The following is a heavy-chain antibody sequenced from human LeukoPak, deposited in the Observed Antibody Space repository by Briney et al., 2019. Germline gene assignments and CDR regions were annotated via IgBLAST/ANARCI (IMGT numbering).Heavy chain of an antibody. J-gene: IGHJ6*03. CDR2: IIPIFGTA. D-gene: IGHD3-22*01. CDR3: ARCSGEGYYDSSGYYYENYYYYYMDV. Sequence: ASVKVSCKASGYTFTGYYMHWVRQAPGQGLEWMGGIIPIFGTANYAQKFQGRVTITADESTSTAYMELSSLRSEDTAVYYCARCSGEGYYDSSGYYYENYYYYYMDVWGKGTTVTISS. V-gene: IGHV1-69*13. CDR1: GYTFTGYY.